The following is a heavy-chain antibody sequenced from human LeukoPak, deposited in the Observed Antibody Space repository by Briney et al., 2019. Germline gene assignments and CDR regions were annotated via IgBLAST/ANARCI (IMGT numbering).Heavy chain of an antibody. D-gene: IGHD6-6*01. V-gene: IGHV4-59*08. CDR2: IYYTGST. Sequence: PSETLSLTCSVSGGSISSLYWSWIRQPPGQGLEWIGYIYYTGSTNYNPSLKSRVTMFVDMSKNQFSLRLSSVTAADTAVYYCARHRAYSSSSPFDYWGQRTLVTVSS. CDR1: GGSISSLY. J-gene: IGHJ4*02. CDR3: ARHRAYSSSSPFDY.